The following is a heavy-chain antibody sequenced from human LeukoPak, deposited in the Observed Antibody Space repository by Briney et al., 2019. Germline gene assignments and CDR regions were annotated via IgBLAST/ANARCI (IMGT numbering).Heavy chain of an antibody. J-gene: IGHJ5*02. V-gene: IGHV1-18*04. D-gene: IGHD4-11*01. Sequence: ASVTVSCKTSGFRFTIFGVSWVRQAPGQGLEWMGWISTYFGVTHYAEKFEDRVTMTIDTSTTTAYMELRSLRYDDTAVYYCARDSDYSGNGNGDWFDPWGQGTVVTVSS. CDR2: ISTYFGVT. CDR3: ARDSDYSGNGNGDWFDP. CDR1: GFRFTIFG.